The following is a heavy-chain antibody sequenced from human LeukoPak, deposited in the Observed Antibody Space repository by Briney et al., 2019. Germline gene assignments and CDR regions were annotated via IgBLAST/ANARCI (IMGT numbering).Heavy chain of an antibody. V-gene: IGHV3-74*01. CDR3: ARGLSGYSSGWDAFDI. CDR1: GFTFSSYW. D-gene: IGHD6-19*01. CDR2: INSDGSST. J-gene: IGHJ3*02. Sequence: GGSLRLSCAASGFTFSSYWMHWVRQAPGKGLVWVSRINSDGSSTSYADSVKGRFTISRDNAKNSLYLQMNSLRDEDTAVYYCARGLSGYSSGWDAFDIWGQGTLVTVSS.